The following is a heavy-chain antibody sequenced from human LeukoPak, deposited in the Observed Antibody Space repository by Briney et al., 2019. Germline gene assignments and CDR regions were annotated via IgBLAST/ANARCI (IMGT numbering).Heavy chain of an antibody. CDR1: GYSFTSYW. J-gene: IGHJ4*02. CDR3: ARYCGGDCYPQAYYFDY. V-gene: IGHV5-51*01. D-gene: IGHD2-21*02. CDR2: IYPGDSDT. Sequence: PGESLKISCKGSGYSFTSYWIGWVRQMPGKGLEWMGIIYPGDSDTRYSPSFQGQATISADKSISTAYLQWSSLKASDTAMYYCARYCGGDCYPQAYYFDYWGQGTLVTVS.